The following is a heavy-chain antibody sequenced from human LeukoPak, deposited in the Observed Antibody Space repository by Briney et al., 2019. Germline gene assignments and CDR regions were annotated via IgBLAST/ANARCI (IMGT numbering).Heavy chain of an antibody. V-gene: IGHV1-69*13. Sequence: GASVKVSCTASGGTFSSYAISWVRQAPGQGLEWMGGIIPIFGTANYAQKFQGRVTITADEPTSTAYMELSSLRSEDTAVYYCARARRENWGYYFDYWGQGTLVTVSS. J-gene: IGHJ4*02. CDR3: ARARRENWGYYFDY. CDR1: GGTFSSYA. D-gene: IGHD7-27*01. CDR2: IIPIFGTA.